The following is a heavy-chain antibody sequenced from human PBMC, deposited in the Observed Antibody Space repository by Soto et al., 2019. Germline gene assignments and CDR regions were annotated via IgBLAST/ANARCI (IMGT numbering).Heavy chain of an antibody. J-gene: IGHJ5*02. D-gene: IGHD6-13*01. CDR2: IYHSGST. CDR3: ARGHSSSWSWFDP. Sequence: PSETLSLTCAVSGGSISSGGYSWSWIRQPPGKGLEWIGYIYHSGSTYYNPSLKSRVTISVDRSKNQFSLKLSSVTAADTAVYYCARGHSSSWSWFDPWGQGTLVTVSS. V-gene: IGHV4-30-2*01. CDR1: GGSISSGGYS.